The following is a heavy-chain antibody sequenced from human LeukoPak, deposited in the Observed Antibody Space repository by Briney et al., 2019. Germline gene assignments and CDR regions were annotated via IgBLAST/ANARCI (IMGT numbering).Heavy chain of an antibody. D-gene: IGHD3-22*01. V-gene: IGHV3-7*01. J-gene: IGHJ4*02. CDR2: IKQDGSEK. Sequence: GGSLRLSCAASGFTFSSYWMSWVRQAPGKGLEWVADIKQDGSEKYYVDSVKGRFTISRDNAKNSLYLQMSSLRAEDTAVYYCARDTYDSSGYYAHLDYWGQGTLVTVSS. CDR3: ARDTYDSSGYYAHLDY. CDR1: GFTFSSYW.